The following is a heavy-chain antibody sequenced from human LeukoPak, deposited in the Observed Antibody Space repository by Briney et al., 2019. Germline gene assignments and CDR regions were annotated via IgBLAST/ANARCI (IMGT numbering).Heavy chain of an antibody. CDR2: ISGRSIYT. D-gene: IGHD1-7*01. J-gene: IGHJ3*02. CDR3: ARGMATTESFDI. CDR1: GFTFSDYY. Sequence: GGSLRLSCAASGFTFSDYYMSWIRQAPGKGLECVSYISGRSIYTNYADSVKGRFTISRDNAKNSLYLQMNSLRAEDTAVYYCARGMATTESFDIWGQGTTVTVSS. V-gene: IGHV3-11*05.